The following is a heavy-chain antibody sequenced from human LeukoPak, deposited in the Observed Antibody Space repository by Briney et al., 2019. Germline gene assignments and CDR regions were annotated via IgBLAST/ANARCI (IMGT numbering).Heavy chain of an antibody. J-gene: IGHJ5*02. Sequence: ASLKVSCKASGYTFTGYYMHWVRQAPGQRLEWMGRINPNSGGTNYAQKFQGRVTMTRDTSISTAYMELSRLRSDDTAVYYCARAPLYYGDQNNWFDPWGQGTLVTVSS. CDR1: GYTFTGYY. V-gene: IGHV1-2*06. CDR3: ARAPLYYGDQNNWFDP. CDR2: INPNSGGT. D-gene: IGHD4-17*01.